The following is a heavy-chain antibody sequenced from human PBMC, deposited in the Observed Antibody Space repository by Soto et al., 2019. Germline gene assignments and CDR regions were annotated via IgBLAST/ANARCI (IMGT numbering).Heavy chain of an antibody. CDR3: ERIPHVYGDYVGAFDI. V-gene: IGHV5-51*01. CDR1: GYTFTTFW. J-gene: IGHJ3*02. D-gene: IGHD4-17*01. Sequence: PGESLKISCKGSGYTFTTFWIGWVRQLPGKGLEWMGIIYPGDSDTRYSPSFRGQVTISADKSITTVYLQWSSLKASDTAMYYCERIPHVYGDYVGAFDIWGQGTMVTVSS. CDR2: IYPGDSDT.